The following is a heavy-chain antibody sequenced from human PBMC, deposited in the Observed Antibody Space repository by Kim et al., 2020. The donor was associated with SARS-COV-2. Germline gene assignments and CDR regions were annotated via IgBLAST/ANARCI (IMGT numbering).Heavy chain of an antibody. CDR3: AKYSGVAPRRDFDY. V-gene: IGHV3-23*01. Sequence: YADSVMGRFTISRDNSKNTLYLQMDSLRAEDTALYYCAKYSGVAPRRDFDYWGQGTLVTVSS. J-gene: IGHJ4*02. D-gene: IGHD2-15*01.